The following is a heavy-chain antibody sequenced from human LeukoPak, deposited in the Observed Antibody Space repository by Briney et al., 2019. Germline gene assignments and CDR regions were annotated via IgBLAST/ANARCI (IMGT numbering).Heavy chain of an antibody. J-gene: IGHJ4*02. D-gene: IGHD3-22*01. CDR1: GYTFTSYD. Sequence: ASVKVSCKASGYTFTSYDCNWVRQATGQGLEWMGWMNPNSGNTGYAQKFQGRVTMTRNTSISTAYMELSSLRSEDTAVYYCARSYYDSSGYSGFDYWGQGTLVTVSS. CDR2: MNPNSGNT. V-gene: IGHV1-8*01. CDR3: ARSYYDSSGYSGFDY.